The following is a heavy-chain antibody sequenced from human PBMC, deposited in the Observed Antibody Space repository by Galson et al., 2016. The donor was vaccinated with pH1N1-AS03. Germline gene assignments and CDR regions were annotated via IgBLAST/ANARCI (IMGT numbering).Heavy chain of an antibody. Sequence: SETLSLTCTVSGGSISRYYWSWIRQPAGKGLEWIGRIYSSGSTDYNPSLKSRVTMSVDTSKNQFSLKLTSVTAADTAVYYCARDWFGNLHFDYGGQGTLVTVSS. CDR1: GGSISRYY. CDR3: ARDWFGNLHFDY. D-gene: IGHD3-10*01. CDR2: IYSSGST. V-gene: IGHV4-4*07. J-gene: IGHJ4*02.